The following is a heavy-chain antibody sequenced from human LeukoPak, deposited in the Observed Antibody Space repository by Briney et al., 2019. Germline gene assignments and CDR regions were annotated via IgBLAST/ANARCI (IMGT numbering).Heavy chain of an antibody. CDR3: ARRYFDWLRDDLHYFDY. J-gene: IGHJ4*02. CDR1: GFTFNTYS. Sequence: GGSLRLSCSASGFTFNTYSMNWVRQAPGKGLEWVSSISTSSIYIYYADSLKGRFTISRDNAKNSLFLQINSLRAEDTAVYYCARRYFDWLRDDLHYFDYWGQGTLVTVSS. V-gene: IGHV3-21*01. CDR2: ISTSSIYI. D-gene: IGHD3-9*01.